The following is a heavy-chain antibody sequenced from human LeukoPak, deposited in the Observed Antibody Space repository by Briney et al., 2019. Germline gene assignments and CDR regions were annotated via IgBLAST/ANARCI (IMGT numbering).Heavy chain of an antibody. CDR2: LYHSGAI. CDR3: ASPRDTVVVVAATSGYFDL. CDR1: GYSISNGYY. V-gene: IGHV4-38-2*02. D-gene: IGHD2-15*01. J-gene: IGHJ2*01. Sequence: SEALSLTCTVSGYSISNGYYWSWIRRPPGKGLEGIGSLYHSGAIFYTPSFKSRVTISVDTSKNQFSLKLTSVTAADTAVYYCASPRDTVVVVAATSGYFDLWGRGTLVTVSS.